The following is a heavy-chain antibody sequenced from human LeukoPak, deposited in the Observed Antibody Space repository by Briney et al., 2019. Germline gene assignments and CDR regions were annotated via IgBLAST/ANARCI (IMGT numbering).Heavy chain of an antibody. CDR2: INHSGST. Sequence: KPSETLSLTCAVYGGSFSGYYWSWIRQPPGKGLEWIGEINHSGSTNYNPSLKSRVTISVDTSKNQFSLKLSSVTAADTAVYYCARSPGDGRPYWGQGTLVTVSS. CDR1: GGSFSGYY. CDR3: ARSPGDGRPY. D-gene: IGHD2-21*02. J-gene: IGHJ4*02. V-gene: IGHV4-34*01.